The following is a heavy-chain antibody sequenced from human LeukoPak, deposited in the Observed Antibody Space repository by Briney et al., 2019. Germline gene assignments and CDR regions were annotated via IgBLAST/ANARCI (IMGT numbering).Heavy chain of an antibody. J-gene: IGHJ4*02. Sequence: ASVKVSCKASGYTFTCYYMHWVRQAPGQGLEWMGRINPNSGGTNYAQKFQGRVTMTRDTSITTAYMELSRLRSDDTAVYYCARVQFIAAAATDYWGQGTLVTVSS. D-gene: IGHD6-13*01. V-gene: IGHV1-2*06. CDR3: ARVQFIAAAATDY. CDR1: GYTFTCYY. CDR2: INPNSGGT.